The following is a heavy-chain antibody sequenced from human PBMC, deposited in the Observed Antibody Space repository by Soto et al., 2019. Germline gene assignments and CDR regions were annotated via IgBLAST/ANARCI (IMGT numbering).Heavy chain of an antibody. D-gene: IGHD5-18*01. V-gene: IGHV5-10-1*01. CDR3: TRHEHSYSYGDY. Sequence: PGESLKISCKGSGYTFSSYWISWVRQMPGKRLEWMGRMDPSDSYINYSPSFEGHITISIDKSISTAYLQWSSLKASDTAMYYCTRHEHSYSYGDYWGQGTLVTVSS. CDR1: GYTFSSYW. J-gene: IGHJ4*02. CDR2: MDPSDSYI.